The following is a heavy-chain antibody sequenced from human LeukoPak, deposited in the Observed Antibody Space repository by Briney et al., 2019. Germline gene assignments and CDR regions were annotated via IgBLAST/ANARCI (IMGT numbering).Heavy chain of an antibody. D-gene: IGHD2-2*01. CDR2: ISSSGSTI. J-gene: IGHJ4*02. Sequence: GGSLRLSCAASGFTFSDYYMSWIRQAPGKGLEWVSYISSSGSTIYYADSVKGRFTISRDNAKNSLYLQMNSLRAEDTAVYYCARDPDPVGYCSSTSCYDRIDYSDYWGQGTLVTVSS. V-gene: IGHV3-11*04. CDR1: GFTFSDYY. CDR3: ARDPDPVGYCSSTSCYDRIDYSDY.